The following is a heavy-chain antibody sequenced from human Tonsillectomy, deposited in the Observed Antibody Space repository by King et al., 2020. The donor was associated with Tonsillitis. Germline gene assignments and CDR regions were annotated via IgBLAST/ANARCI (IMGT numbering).Heavy chain of an antibody. CDR3: ASHPLRGLYDPAFDY. CDR2: ISSSGSTI. CDR1: GFTFSSYE. D-gene: IGHD3-10*01. J-gene: IGHJ4*02. Sequence: EVQLVESGGGLVQPGGSLRLSCAASGFTFSSYEMNWVRQAPGKGLEWVSYISSSGSTIFYADSVKGRFTISRDNAKKSLFLQMNSLRAEDTAVYYFASHPLRGLYDPAFDYWGQGTLVTVSS. V-gene: IGHV3-48*03.